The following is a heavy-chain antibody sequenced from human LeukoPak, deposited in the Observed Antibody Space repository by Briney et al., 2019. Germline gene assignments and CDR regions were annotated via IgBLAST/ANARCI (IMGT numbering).Heavy chain of an antibody. J-gene: IGHJ4*02. D-gene: IGHD7-27*01. Sequence: PSETLSLTCTVSGGSFSSGGYYWRWIRQHPGKGLEWIGYIFYSGTTYYNPSLKSRVIISVDASKNQFSLKLSSVTAADTAVYYCARDLGGLGKIDYWGQGTLVTVSS. CDR2: IFYSGTT. CDR3: ARDLGGLGKIDY. CDR1: GGSFSSGGYY. V-gene: IGHV4-31*03.